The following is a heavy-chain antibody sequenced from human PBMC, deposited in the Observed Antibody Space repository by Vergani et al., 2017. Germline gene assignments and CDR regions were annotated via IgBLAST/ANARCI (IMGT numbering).Heavy chain of an antibody. V-gene: IGHV3-33*01. J-gene: IGHJ6*03. CDR1: GFSFSRYG. CDR2: IWFDGSDK. Sequence: QEQLVESGGGVVQPGRSLRLSCAASGFSFSRYGMHWVRQAPGKGLEWVAAIWFDGSDKYSADSVRGRFTISRDNSKNTLYLQMNSLRAEDTAVYYCARDETYYGSXSGSTDYYYYMDVWGKGTTVTVSS. CDR3: ARDETYYGSXSGSTDYYYYMDV. D-gene: IGHD3-3*01.